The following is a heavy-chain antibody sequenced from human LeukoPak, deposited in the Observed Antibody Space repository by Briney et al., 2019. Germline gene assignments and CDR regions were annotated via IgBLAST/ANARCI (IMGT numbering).Heavy chain of an antibody. J-gene: IGHJ4*02. Sequence: KPSETLSLTCAVYGGSFSGYYWSWIRQPPGKGLEWIGEINHSGSTNYNPSLKSRVTISVDTSKNQFSLKLSSVTAADTAVYYCARETRRITMVRGMRRGPFDYWGQGTLVTVSS. CDR3: ARETRRITMVRGMRRGPFDY. CDR2: INHSGST. D-gene: IGHD3-10*01. CDR1: GGSFSGYY. V-gene: IGHV4-34*01.